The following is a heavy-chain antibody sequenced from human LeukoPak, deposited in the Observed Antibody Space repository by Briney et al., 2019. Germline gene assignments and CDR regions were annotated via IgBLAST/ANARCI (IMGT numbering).Heavy chain of an antibody. CDR2: INPNSGGT. D-gene: IGHD3-22*01. CDR3: ARDRYYDSSGYYEYYYYYYMDV. V-gene: IGHV1-2*06. J-gene: IGHJ6*03. CDR1: GYTFTGYY. Sequence: ASVKVSCKASGYTFTGYYMHWVRQAPGQGLEWMGRINPNSGGTNYAQKFQGRVTMTRDTSISTAYIERSRLRSDDTAVYYCARDRYYDSSGYYEYYYYYYMDVWGKGTTVTVSS.